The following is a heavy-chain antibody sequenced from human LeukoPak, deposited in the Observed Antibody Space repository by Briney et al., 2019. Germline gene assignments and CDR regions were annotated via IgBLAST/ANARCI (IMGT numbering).Heavy chain of an antibody. D-gene: IGHD3-3*01. CDR2: INHSGST. J-gene: IGHJ6*02. CDR1: SGSFSGYY. CDR3: ARGLYYDFWSGYYTEPIRASNYYYYYGMDV. Sequence: SETLSLTCAVYSGSFSGYYWSWIRQPPGKGLEWIGEINHSGSTNYNPSLKSRVTISVDTSKNQFSLKLSSVTAADTAVYYCARGLYYDFWSGYYTEPIRASNYYYYYGMDVWGQGTTVTVSS. V-gene: IGHV4-34*01.